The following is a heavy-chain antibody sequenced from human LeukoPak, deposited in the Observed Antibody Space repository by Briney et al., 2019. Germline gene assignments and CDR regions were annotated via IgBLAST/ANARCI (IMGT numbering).Heavy chain of an antibody. CDR3: ARDAYYASGSYYNGCFDI. CDR1: GYTFNRYA. D-gene: IGHD3-10*01. J-gene: IGHJ4*02. Sequence: ASVKVSCKAPGYTFNRYAMHWVRQAPGQRLEWMGWINTGNGNTKSSQKFQGRVTIIRDTFASTAYMELSNLRSEDTAIYYCARDAYYASGSYYNGCFDIWGQGTLVTVSS. V-gene: IGHV1-3*04. CDR2: INTGNGNT.